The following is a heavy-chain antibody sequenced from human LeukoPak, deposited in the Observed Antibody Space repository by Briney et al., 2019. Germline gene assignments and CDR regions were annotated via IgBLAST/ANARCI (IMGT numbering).Heavy chain of an antibody. D-gene: IGHD1-7*01. V-gene: IGHV4-59*02. CDR1: GGSVNGYY. Sequence: PSETLSLTCTVSGGSVNGYYWNWIRQAHGKGLEWIGFIHYSGLTVYSPSLQSRVSMSVDTSRNQFSLDLSSVTAADTALYYCARDPPEDEWNSLDSWGQGILVTVSS. CDR2: IHYSGLT. J-gene: IGHJ4*02. CDR3: ARDPPEDEWNSLDS.